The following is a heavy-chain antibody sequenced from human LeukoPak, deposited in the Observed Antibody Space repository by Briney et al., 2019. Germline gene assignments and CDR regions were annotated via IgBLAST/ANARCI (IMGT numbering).Heavy chain of an antibody. V-gene: IGHV3-30*18. CDR2: ISYDGSNK. J-gene: IGHJ4*02. CDR3: AKDFMQEQPNY. CDR1: GFTFSSYG. D-gene: IGHD1/OR15-1a*01. Sequence: PGVSLRLSCAASGFTFSSYGMHWVRQAPGKGLEWVAVISYDGSNKYYADSVKGRFTISRDNSKNTLYLQMNSLRAEDTAVYYCAKDFMQEQPNYWGQGTLVTVSS.